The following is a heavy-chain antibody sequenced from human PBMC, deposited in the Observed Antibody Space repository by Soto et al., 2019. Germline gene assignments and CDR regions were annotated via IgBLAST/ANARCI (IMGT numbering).Heavy chain of an antibody. V-gene: IGHV4-59*01. CDR3: ARLAGYGYYPFDY. Sequence: SETLSLTCSVSGGSISSYSWSWIRQAPGKGLEWIGCIYYTGSTSYNPSLKSRVPISVETSKNQFSLKLGSVTAGDTAVYYCARLAGYGYYPFDYWGQGTLVTVSS. D-gene: IGHD3-22*01. J-gene: IGHJ4*02. CDR2: IYYTGST. CDR1: GGSISSYS.